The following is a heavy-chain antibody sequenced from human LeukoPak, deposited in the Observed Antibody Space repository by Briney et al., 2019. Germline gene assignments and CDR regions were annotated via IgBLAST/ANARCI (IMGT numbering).Heavy chain of an antibody. J-gene: IGHJ3*02. CDR3: ARARGRITMIDDAFDI. V-gene: IGHV3-53*01. Sequence: ETLSLTCTVSGGSISSNYMSWVRQAPGKGLEWVSVIYSGGSTYYADSVKGRFTISRDNSKNTLYLQMNSLRAEDTAVYYCARARGRITMIDDAFDIWGQGTMVTVSS. CDR2: IYSGGST. D-gene: IGHD3-22*01. CDR1: GGSISSNY.